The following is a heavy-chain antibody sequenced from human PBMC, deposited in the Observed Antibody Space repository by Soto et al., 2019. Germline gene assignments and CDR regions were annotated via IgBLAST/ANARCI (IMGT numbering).Heavy chain of an antibody. Sequence: QVQLVESGGGVVQPGRSLRLSCAASGFTFSSYGMHWVRQAPGKGLEWVAVISYDGSNKYYADSVKGRFTISRDNSKLTLYLQMNSLRAEDTGVYYCAKDTHIHWGQGTLVTVSS. CDR2: ISYDGSNK. CDR1: GFTFSSYG. V-gene: IGHV3-30*18. J-gene: IGHJ4*02. D-gene: IGHD2-15*01. CDR3: AKDTHIH.